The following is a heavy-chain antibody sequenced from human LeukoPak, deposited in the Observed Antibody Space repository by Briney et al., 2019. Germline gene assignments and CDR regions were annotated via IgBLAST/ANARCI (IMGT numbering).Heavy chain of an antibody. V-gene: IGHV3-11*04. D-gene: IGHD6-19*01. Sequence: GGSLRLSCAASGFTFSDYYMSWIRQAPGKGLVWVSYISSSGSTIYYADSVKGRFTISRDNAKNSLYLQMNSVRAEDTAVYYCARERQWLALPYFENWGQGTLVTVSS. CDR3: ARERQWLALPYFEN. J-gene: IGHJ4*02. CDR2: ISSSGSTI. CDR1: GFTFSDYY.